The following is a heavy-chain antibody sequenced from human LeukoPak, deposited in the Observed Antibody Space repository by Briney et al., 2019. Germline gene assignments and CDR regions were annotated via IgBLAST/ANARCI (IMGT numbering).Heavy chain of an antibody. Sequence: SETLSLTCTVSGGSISSYCWSWIRQPPGKGLEWIGYIYYSGSTNYNPSLKSRVTISVDTSKNQFSLKLSSVTAADTAVYYCARFNPTVVEPYFDYWGQGTLVTVSS. CDR2: IYYSGST. V-gene: IGHV4-59*08. D-gene: IGHD4-23*01. CDR1: GGSISSYC. J-gene: IGHJ4*02. CDR3: ARFNPTVVEPYFDY.